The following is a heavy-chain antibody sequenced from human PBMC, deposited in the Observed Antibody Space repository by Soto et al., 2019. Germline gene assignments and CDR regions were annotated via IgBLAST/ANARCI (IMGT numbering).Heavy chain of an antibody. CDR3: SRPSSPTTSTGTFNH. D-gene: IGHD1-7*01. CDR1: GGSFNSHS. Sequence: QVQLVQSGAEVKKPGSSVIVSCKASGGSFNSHSINWVRQAPGQGLQWVGRFIPILSLANYAQSFQGRVTITADKSTSTAFMELSSLGSEETGVFFCSRPSSPTTSTGTFNHWGQGTPVTVSS. J-gene: IGHJ4*02. V-gene: IGHV1-69*02. CDR2: FIPILSLA.